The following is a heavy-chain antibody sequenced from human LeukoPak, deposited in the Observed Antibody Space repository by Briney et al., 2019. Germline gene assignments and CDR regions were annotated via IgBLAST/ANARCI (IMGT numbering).Heavy chain of an antibody. CDR2: ISSSGSTI. V-gene: IGHV3-48*03. CDR1: VFTYNSYE. J-gene: IGHJ4*02. CDR3: GRVGREAVDY. Sequence: GGSLTLSCAASVFTYNSYEMNWVRQAPGKGLEWVSYISSSGSTIYYADSVKGRFTISRDNAKNSLYLQINSLRAEDTAVYYCGRVGREAVDYWGQGTLVTVSS. D-gene: IGHD1-26*01.